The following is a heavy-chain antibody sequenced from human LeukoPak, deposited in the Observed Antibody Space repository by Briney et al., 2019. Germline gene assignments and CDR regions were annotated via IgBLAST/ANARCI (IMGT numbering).Heavy chain of an antibody. J-gene: IGHJ3*01. D-gene: IGHD1-26*01. CDR1: GFTVNSNY. V-gene: IGHV3-53*05. CDR2: IYSGGST. Sequence: GGSLRLSCAASGFTVNSNYMSWVRQAPGKGLEWVSVIYSGGSTYYADSVKGRFTISRDNSKNTLYLQMNTLRGEDTAIYYCARERCVVGACGAFDVWGQGAMATVSS. CDR3: ARERCVVGACGAFDV.